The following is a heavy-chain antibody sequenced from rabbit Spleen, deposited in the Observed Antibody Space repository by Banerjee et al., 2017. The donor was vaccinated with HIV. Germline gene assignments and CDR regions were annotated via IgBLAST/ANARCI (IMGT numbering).Heavy chain of an antibody. D-gene: IGHD4-2*01. CDR3: ARDAAGREDFNL. CDR1: GFDISSYQ. CDR2: ITIGSTGNS. Sequence: QQQLEESGGGLVRPGGTLTLTCTASGFDISSYQMCWVRQAPGAGLEWIACITIGSTGNSYYANWAKGRFTISKTSSTVDLKMTSLTAADTATYFCARDAAGREDFNLWGPGTLVTVS. V-gene: IGHV1S45*01. J-gene: IGHJ4*01.